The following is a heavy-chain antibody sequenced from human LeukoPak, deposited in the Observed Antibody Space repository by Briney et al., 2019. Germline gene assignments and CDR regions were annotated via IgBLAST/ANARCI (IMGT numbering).Heavy chain of an antibody. CDR3: ARGLPGGQLSRYDY. CDR2: IYQSGKT. V-gene: IGHV4-38-2*02. Sequence: SETLSLTRSVSGYSISSGYYWGWIRQPPGKGLEWMGIIYQSGKTYCNPSLESRVTISVDTSKNQFSLKMNSMTAADTAMYYCARGLPGGQLSRYDYWGQGTLVTVSS. J-gene: IGHJ4*02. CDR1: GYSISSGYY. D-gene: IGHD6-13*01.